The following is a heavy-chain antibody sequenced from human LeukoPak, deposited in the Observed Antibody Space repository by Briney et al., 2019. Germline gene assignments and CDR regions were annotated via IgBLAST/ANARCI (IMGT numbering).Heavy chain of an antibody. CDR3: ATRNYYHSSGQRDY. Sequence: GGSLRLSCAASGFTFSSYGMHWVRQAPGKGLEWVAFIRYDGSNKYYADSVKGRFTISRDNSKNTLYLQMNSLRAEDTAVYYCATRNYYHSSGQRDYWGQGTLVTVSS. D-gene: IGHD3-22*01. CDR2: IRYDGSNK. V-gene: IGHV3-30*02. CDR1: GFTFSSYG. J-gene: IGHJ4*02.